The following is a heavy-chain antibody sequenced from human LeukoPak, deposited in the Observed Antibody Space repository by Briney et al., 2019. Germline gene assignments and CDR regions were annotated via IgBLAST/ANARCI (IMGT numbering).Heavy chain of an antibody. CDR1: GGSITGYF. V-gene: IGHV4-59*12. D-gene: IGHD1-26*01. Sequence: SETLSLTCSVSGGSITGYFWNWIRQPPGKGLEWIGNIYYSGSTNYNPSLKSRVTISVDTSKNQFSLKLSSVTAADTAVYYCARGREWELLQRKVWAFDYWGQGTLVTVSS. CDR2: IYYSGST. J-gene: IGHJ4*02. CDR3: ARGREWELLQRKVWAFDY.